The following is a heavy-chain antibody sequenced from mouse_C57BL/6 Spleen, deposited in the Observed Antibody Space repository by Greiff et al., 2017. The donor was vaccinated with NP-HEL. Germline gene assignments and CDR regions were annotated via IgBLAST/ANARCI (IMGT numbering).Heavy chain of an antibody. CDR2: SRNKANDYTT. D-gene: IGHD4-1*01. CDR1: GFTFSDFY. Sequence: EVNVVESGGGLVQSGRSLRLSCATSGFTFSDFYMEWVRQAPGKGLEWIAASRNKANDYTTEYSASVKGRFIVSRDTSQSILYLQMNALRAEDTAIYYCARDVTGVFDYWGQGTTLTVSS. J-gene: IGHJ2*01. CDR3: ARDVTGVFDY. V-gene: IGHV7-1*01.